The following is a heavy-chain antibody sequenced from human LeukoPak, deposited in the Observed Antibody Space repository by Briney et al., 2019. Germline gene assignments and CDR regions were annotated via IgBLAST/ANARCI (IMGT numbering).Heavy chain of an antibody. V-gene: IGHV3-30*04. CDR1: GFTFSSYA. CDR3: ARGRKVPWWFDP. Sequence: GGSLRLSCAASGFTFSSYAMHWVRQAPGKGLEWVAVISYDGSNKYYADSVKGRFTISRDNSKNTLYLQMNSLRAEDTAVYYCARGRKVPWWFDPWGQGTLVTVSS. J-gene: IGHJ5*02. CDR2: ISYDGSNK.